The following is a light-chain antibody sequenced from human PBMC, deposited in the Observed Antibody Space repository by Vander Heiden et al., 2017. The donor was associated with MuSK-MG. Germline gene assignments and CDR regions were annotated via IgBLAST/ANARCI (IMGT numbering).Light chain of an antibody. CDR1: SSNIGSGYD. CDR2: GNT. V-gene: IGLV1-40*01. Sequence: QSVLTQPPSVSGAPGQRFTISCAGRSSNIGSGYDVHWYQQLPVAAPKLVIYGNTIRPSGVPDRFSGSKSGTSASLAITGRQAEDEADYYCQSDDSSRSGWLFGGGTKLTVL. J-gene: IGLJ2*01. CDR3: QSDDSSRSGWL.